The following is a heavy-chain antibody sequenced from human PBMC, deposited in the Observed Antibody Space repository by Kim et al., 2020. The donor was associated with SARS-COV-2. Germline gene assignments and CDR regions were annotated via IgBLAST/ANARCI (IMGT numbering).Heavy chain of an antibody. V-gene: IGHV1-8*01. CDR2: MNPNSGNT. CDR3: ARVVRGRYYFDY. J-gene: IGHJ4*02. CDR1: GYTFTSYD. Sequence: ASVKVSCKASGYTFTSYDINWVRQATGQGLEWMGWMNPNSGNTGYAQKFQGRVTMTRNTSISTAYMELSSLRSEDTAVYYCARVVRGRYYFDYWGQGTLVTVSS. D-gene: IGHD3-10*01.